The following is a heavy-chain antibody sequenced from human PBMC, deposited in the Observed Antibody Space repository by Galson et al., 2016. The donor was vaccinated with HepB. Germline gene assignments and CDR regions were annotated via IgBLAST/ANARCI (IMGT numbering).Heavy chain of an antibody. V-gene: IGHV3-74*01. CDR1: GFTFNTYW. D-gene: IGHD3-3*02. CDR2: INSDGSTT. J-gene: IGHJ6*02. Sequence: SLRLSCAASGFTFNTYWLGWVRQGPGKGLVWVSRINSDGSTTTYADSVKGRFTISRDNAKKTVYLQMNSQRSEDTAVYYCAREPKLAAPYYYGMAVWGQGTTVTVSS. CDR3: AREPKLAAPYYYGMAV.